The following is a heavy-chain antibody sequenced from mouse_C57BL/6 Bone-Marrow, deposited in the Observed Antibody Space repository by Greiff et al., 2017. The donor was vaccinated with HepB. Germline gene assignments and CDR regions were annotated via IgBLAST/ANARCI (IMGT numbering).Heavy chain of an antibody. CDR3: ARSDYYGSSYGYFDV. V-gene: IGHV1-54*01. Sequence: QVHVKQSGAELVRPGTSVKVSCKASGYAFTNYLIEWVKQRPGQGLEWIGVINPGSGGTNYNEKFKGKATLTADKSSSTAYMQLSSLTSEDSAVYFCARSDYYGSSYGYFDVWGTGTTVTVSS. D-gene: IGHD1-1*01. CDR1: GYAFTNYL. J-gene: IGHJ1*03. CDR2: INPGSGGT.